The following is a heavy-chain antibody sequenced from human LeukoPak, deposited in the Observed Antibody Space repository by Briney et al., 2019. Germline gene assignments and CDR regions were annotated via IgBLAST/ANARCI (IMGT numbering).Heavy chain of an antibody. D-gene: IGHD3-3*01. CDR3: AGNYDSWTGLNY. CDR2: IGNKVSNYAT. CDR1: GFTFSGSA. J-gene: IGHJ4*02. V-gene: IGHV3-73*01. Sequence: GGSLKLSCAASGFTFSGSAMHWVRQASGKGLEWVGHIGNKVSNYATEYAASLRGRFTISRDDSKDTAYLQVNSLKTEDTAVYYCAGNYDSWTGLNYWGQGTLGTVSS.